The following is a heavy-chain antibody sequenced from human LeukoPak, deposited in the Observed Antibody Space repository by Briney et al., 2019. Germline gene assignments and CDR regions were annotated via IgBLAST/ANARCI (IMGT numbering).Heavy chain of an antibody. J-gene: IGHJ4*02. CDR1: GGSINTNYF. Sequence: PSETLSLTCTVSGGSINTNYFWGWIRRPPGKGLEWIGQIFYSGSTYYNPSLKSRATISVGMSENQFSLRLTSVTATDTAIYYCARRGITYSTSFCESWGQGTLVTVSS. D-gene: IGHD2-2*01. V-gene: IGHV4-39*01. CDR2: IFYSGST. CDR3: ARRGITYSTSFCES.